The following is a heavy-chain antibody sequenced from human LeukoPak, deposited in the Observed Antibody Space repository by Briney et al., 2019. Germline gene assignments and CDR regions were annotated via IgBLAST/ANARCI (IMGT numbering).Heavy chain of an antibody. CDR2: IIPIFGIA. CDR3: ARADYGDAFDI. J-gene: IGHJ3*02. V-gene: IGHV1-69*04. CDR1: GGTFSSYA. D-gene: IGHD4-17*01. Sequence: SVKVSCKASGGTFSSYAISWVRQAPGQGLEWMGRIIPIFGIANYAQKFQGRVTITADKSTSTAYMELSSLRSEDTAVYYCARADYGDAFDIGGQGTMVTVSS.